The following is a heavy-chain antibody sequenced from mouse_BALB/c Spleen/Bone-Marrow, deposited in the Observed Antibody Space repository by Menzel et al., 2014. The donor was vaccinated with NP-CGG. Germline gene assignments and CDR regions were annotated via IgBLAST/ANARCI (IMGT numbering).Heavy chain of an antibody. CDR1: GYVFSTSF. J-gene: IGHJ3*01. V-gene: IGHV1-80*01. Sequence: QVQLKESGPELMKPGASVKISCKASGYVFSTSFMNWVKQRPGQGLEWIGRIYPGDGDAIYNGNFKGKATLTADKSSTTAYMERNSLTCVESAVYCCVRGAHAWGEGTQVTVSA. CDR2: IYPGDGDA. CDR3: VRGAHA.